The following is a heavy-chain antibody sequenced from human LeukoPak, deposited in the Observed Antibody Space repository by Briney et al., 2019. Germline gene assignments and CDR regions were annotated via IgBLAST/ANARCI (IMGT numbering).Heavy chain of an antibody. CDR3: ARADYYDSSGYSVSNAFDI. D-gene: IGHD3-22*01. Sequence: ASVKVSCKVSGSTFAELSMHWVRQAPGQGLEWMGWINPNSGGTNYAQKFQGWVTMTRDTSISTAYMELSRLRSDDTAVYYCARADYYDSSGYSVSNAFDIWGQGTMVTVSS. CDR1: GSTFAELS. V-gene: IGHV1-2*04. CDR2: INPNSGGT. J-gene: IGHJ3*02.